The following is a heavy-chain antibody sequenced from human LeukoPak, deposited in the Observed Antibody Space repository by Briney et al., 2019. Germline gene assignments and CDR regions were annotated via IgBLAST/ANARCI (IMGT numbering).Heavy chain of an antibody. Sequence: PSETLSLTCAVSGGSISSYYWSWIRQPRGKGLEWIGYIYYSGSTNYNPSLKSRVTISVDTFKNQFSLKLSSVTAADTAVYYCARGPTTGYFDYWGQGTLVTVSS. CDR2: IYYSGST. CDR1: GGSISSYY. V-gene: IGHV4-59*01. D-gene: IGHD1-1*01. CDR3: ARGPTTGYFDY. J-gene: IGHJ4*02.